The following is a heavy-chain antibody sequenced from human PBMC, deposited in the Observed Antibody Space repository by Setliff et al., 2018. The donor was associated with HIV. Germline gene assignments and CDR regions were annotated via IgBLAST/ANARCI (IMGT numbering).Heavy chain of an antibody. Sequence: KPSETLSLTCSVSGDSIGTYYWNWIRQTPGKRLEWIGFFYYGGSTDYNPALKNRVAISVDTSRNRVSLNLTSVTAADTAVYYCARGVPLLPPRNWGQGALVTVSS. CDR3: ARGVPLLPPRN. CDR2: FYYGGST. CDR1: GDSIGTYY. V-gene: IGHV4-59*12. D-gene: IGHD1-26*01. J-gene: IGHJ4*02.